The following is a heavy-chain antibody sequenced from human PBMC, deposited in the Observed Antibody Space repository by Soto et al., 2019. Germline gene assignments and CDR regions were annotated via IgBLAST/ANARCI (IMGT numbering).Heavy chain of an antibody. J-gene: IGHJ6*03. CDR2: ISSSSSYI. V-gene: IGHV3-21*01. Sequence: GGSLRLSCAASGFTFSSYSMNWVRQAPGKGLEWVSSISSSSSYIYYADSVKGRFTISRDNAKNSLYLQMNSLRAEDTAVYYCASPGPKYYYYYYMDVWGKGTTVTVSS. CDR3: ASPGPKYYYYYYMDV. CDR1: GFTFSSYS.